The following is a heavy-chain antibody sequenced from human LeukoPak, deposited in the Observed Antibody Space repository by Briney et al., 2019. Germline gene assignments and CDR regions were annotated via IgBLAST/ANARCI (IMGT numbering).Heavy chain of an antibody. CDR1: GGTFSSYA. J-gene: IGHJ4*02. CDR3: ARYSSSSPAFDY. CDR2: IIPILGIA. V-gene: IGHV1-69*04. Sequence: GASVKVSCKASGGTFSSYAISWVRQAPGQGLEWMGRIIPILGIANYAQKFQGRVTITADKSTSTAYMELSSLRSEDTAVYYCARYSSSSPAFDYWGQGTLVTVSS. D-gene: IGHD6-13*01.